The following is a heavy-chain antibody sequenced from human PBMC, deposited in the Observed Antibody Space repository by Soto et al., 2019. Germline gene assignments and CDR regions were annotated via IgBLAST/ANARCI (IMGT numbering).Heavy chain of an antibody. CDR2: ISSSSNYI. CDR1: GFTFSSYS. Sequence: PGGSLRLSCAASGFTFSSYSMNWVRQAPGKGLEWVSSISSSSNYIYYADSVKGRFTISRDNAKNSLYLQMNSLRAEDTAVYYCAGLMTTVVSNWFDPWGPGTLVTV. V-gene: IGHV3-21*01. CDR3: AGLMTTVVSNWFDP. J-gene: IGHJ5*02. D-gene: IGHD4-17*01.